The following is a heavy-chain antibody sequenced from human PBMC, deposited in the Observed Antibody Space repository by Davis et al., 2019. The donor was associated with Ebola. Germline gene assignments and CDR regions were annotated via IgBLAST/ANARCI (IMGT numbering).Heavy chain of an antibody. Sequence: SETLSLTCTVSGGSISSRGYYWGWIRQPPGKGLEWIGSINYSGSTFYNSSLKSRATVSVDTSKNQFSLKLSSVTAADTAMYYCAAPYLNYSSGWHYFDLWGQGTLVTVSP. V-gene: IGHV4-39*01. D-gene: IGHD6-19*01. CDR3: AAPYLNYSSGWHYFDL. CDR2: INYSGST. J-gene: IGHJ4*02. CDR1: GGSISSRGYY.